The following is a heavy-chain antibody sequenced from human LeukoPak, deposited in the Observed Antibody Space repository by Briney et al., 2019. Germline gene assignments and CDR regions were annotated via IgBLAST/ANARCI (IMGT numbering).Heavy chain of an antibody. J-gene: IGHJ4*02. D-gene: IGHD3-9*01. CDR1: GFTLSSYA. Sequence: GGSLRLSCVASGFTLSSYAVSWVRQAPGKGLQWVSSLGISGDYTWYAGSVKGRFTISRDSSKNTLYLQMNSLGAEDTALYYCARGGGGNSDFLTTYTGASLSFDYWGQGALVTVSS. CDR2: LGISGDYT. V-gene: IGHV3-23*01. CDR3: ARGGGGNSDFLTTYTGASLSFDY.